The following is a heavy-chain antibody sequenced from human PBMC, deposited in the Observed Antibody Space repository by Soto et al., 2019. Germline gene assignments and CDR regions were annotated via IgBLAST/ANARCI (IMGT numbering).Heavy chain of an antibody. CDR1: GXTFSNYA. CDR3: AKVSNKWAVAQRGYFDY. V-gene: IGHV3-23*01. J-gene: IGHJ4*02. CDR2: ISATGST. Sequence: EVQVLDSGGGLVQPGGSQRLSCEXSGXTFSNYAXSWVRQAPGKGLEWVSTISATGSTLYADSVKGGFTIFRGNSKNTVYLQMNFLRAEDTAVYYCAKVSNKWAVAQRGYFDYWGQGTLVTVSS. D-gene: IGHD6-19*01.